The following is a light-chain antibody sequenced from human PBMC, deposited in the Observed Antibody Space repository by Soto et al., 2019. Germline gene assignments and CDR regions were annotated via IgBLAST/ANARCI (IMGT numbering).Light chain of an antibody. CDR3: SSYTSGSAPLYV. CDR1: SSDVGGYNY. CDR2: DVS. J-gene: IGLJ1*01. Sequence: QSALTQPASVSGSPGQSITISCTGTSSDVGGYNYVCWYQQHPGKAPKLMIYDVSTRPSGVSNRFSGSKSGNTAALTISGLQAEDEADYYCSSYTSGSAPLYVFGTGTKLTVL. V-gene: IGLV2-14*01.